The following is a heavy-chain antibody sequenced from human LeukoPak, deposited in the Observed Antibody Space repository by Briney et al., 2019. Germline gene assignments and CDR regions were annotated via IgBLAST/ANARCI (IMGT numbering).Heavy chain of an antibody. Sequence: PSETLSLTCIVSGGSISSSTYYWGWIRQPPGKGLEWIGYIYYSGSTNYNPSLKSRVTISVDTSKNQFSLKLSSVTAADTAVYYCARSTLYYDSSGYRLYYFDYWGQGTLVTVSS. CDR1: GGSISSSTYY. V-gene: IGHV4-61*05. J-gene: IGHJ4*02. CDR2: IYYSGST. D-gene: IGHD3-22*01. CDR3: ARSTLYYDSSGYRLYYFDY.